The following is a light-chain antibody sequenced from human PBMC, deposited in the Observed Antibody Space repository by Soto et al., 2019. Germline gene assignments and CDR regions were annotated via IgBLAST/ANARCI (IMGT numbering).Light chain of an antibody. V-gene: IGLV2-14*01. J-gene: IGLJ1*01. CDR3: SSYTSSSTLGV. CDR1: SSDVGGYNY. Sequence: QSVLTQPASVSGSPGQSITISCTGTSSDVGGYNYVSWYQQHPGKAPKLMIYDVSNRPSGVSNRFSGSKSSNTASLTISGLQAEDEDDYYCSSYTSSSTLGVLGTGTKVTVL. CDR2: DVS.